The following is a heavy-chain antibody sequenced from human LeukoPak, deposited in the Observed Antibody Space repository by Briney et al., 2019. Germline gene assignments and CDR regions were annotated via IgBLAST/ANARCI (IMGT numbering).Heavy chain of an antibody. CDR2: IKQDGSEK. CDR1: GFTFSSYW. CDR3: ASGRDIVVVPAASFDY. Sequence: HPGGSLRLSCAASGFTFSSYWMSWVRQAPGKGLEWVANIKQDGSEKYYVDSVKGRFTISRGNAKNSLYLQMNSLRAEDTAVYYCASGRDIVVVPAASFDYWGQGTLVTVSS. D-gene: IGHD2-2*01. J-gene: IGHJ4*02. V-gene: IGHV3-7*01.